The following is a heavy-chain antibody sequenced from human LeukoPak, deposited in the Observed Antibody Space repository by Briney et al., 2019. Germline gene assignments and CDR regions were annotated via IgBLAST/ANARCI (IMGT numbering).Heavy chain of an antibody. CDR1: GGTFSSYA. CDR2: ISPYSGNT. J-gene: IGHJ3*02. CDR3: ARDGSTTWGAFDI. V-gene: IGHV1-18*01. D-gene: IGHD4-17*01. Sequence: GASVKVSCKASGGTFSSYAISWVRQAPGQGLEWMGWISPYSGNTNYAQNLQGRVTMTTDTSTSTAYMELRSLRSDDTAVYYCARDGSTTWGAFDIWGQGTMVTVSS.